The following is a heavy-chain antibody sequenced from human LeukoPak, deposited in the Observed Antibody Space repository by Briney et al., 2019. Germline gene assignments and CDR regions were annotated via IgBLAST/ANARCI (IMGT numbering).Heavy chain of an antibody. CDR1: GYTFTGYY. Sequence: ASVKVSCKASGYTFTGYYMHWVRQAPGQGLEWMGWINPNSGGTNYAQKFQGRVTMTRDTSISTAYMELSRLRSDDTAAYYCARAYLNVRYCSSTSCYWFDPWGQGTLVTVSS. CDR2: INPNSGGT. J-gene: IGHJ5*02. D-gene: IGHD2-2*01. CDR3: ARAYLNVRYCSSTSCYWFDP. V-gene: IGHV1-2*02.